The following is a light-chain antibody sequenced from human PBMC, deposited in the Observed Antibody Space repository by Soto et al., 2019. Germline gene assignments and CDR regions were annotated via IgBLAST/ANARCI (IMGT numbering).Light chain of an antibody. CDR1: SSNIGSNT. J-gene: IGLJ1*01. CDR2: NNN. V-gene: IGLV1-44*01. CDR3: AAWDDSLNGLV. Sequence: QSVLTQPPSASGTTGQRVTISCSGSSSNIGSNTVNWYQQLPGTAPKLLIYNNNQRPSGVPDRFSGSKSGTSASLAISGLQSEDEDDYYCAAWDDSLNGLVFGTGTKLTVL.